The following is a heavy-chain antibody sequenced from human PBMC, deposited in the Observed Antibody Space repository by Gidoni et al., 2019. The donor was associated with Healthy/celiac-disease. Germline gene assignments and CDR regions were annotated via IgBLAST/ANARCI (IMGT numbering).Heavy chain of an antibody. CDR2: IDWDDDK. CDR1: GFSLSTSGMC. D-gene: IGHD3-16*02. J-gene: IGHJ3*02. V-gene: IGHV2-70*15. CDR3: ARILRECMITFGGVIAHDAFDI. Sequence: QVTLRESGPALVKPTQTLTLTCTFSGFSLSTSGMCVSWIRQPPGKALEWLARIDWDDDKYYSTSLKTRLTISKDTSKNQVVLTMTNMDPVDTATYYCARILRECMITFGGVIAHDAFDIWGQGTMVTVSS.